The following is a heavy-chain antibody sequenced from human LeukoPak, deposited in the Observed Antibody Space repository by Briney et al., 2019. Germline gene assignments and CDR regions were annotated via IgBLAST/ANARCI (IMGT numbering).Heavy chain of an antibody. D-gene: IGHD3-22*01. V-gene: IGHV4-59*01. Sequence: PPETLSLTCAVSGGSISSYFWSWVRQPPGKGLGWSSHITYSGSTKYNPSIKSRVTISVDTSKNQLSLKLSSVTAADTAVYYCAREPGFDSSGYLNWFDHWGQGTLVTVSS. CDR2: ITYSGST. CDR3: AREPGFDSSGYLNWFDH. J-gene: IGHJ5*02. CDR1: GGSISSYF.